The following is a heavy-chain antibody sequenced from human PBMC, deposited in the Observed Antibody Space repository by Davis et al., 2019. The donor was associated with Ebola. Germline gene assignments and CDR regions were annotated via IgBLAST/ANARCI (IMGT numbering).Heavy chain of an antibody. Sequence: GESLKISCAASGFTFSSYSVNWLRHAPGKGLEWVSFISSISSYIYYADSVKGRLTISRDNAKTSLYLQMNSLRAEDTAVYYCASDSIPILYSTRRPHGMDVWGKGTTVTVSS. D-gene: IGHD2-2*01. CDR3: ASDSIPILYSTRRPHGMDV. CDR1: GFTFSSYS. V-gene: IGHV3-21*01. CDR2: ISSISSYI. J-gene: IGHJ6*04.